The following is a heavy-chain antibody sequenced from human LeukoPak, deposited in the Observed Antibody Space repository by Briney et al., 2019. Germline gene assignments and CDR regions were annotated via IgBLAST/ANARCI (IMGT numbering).Heavy chain of an antibody. Sequence: PGGSLRLSCAASGFTFNNYAMNWVRQAPGKGLEWVSVISGSGGTTYYADSVKGRFTISRDSSKNTLYLQMNSLRAEDTAVYYCARDHGGGTGYWGQGTLVTVSS. J-gene: IGHJ4*02. V-gene: IGHV3-23*01. CDR3: ARDHGGGTGY. CDR1: GFTFNNYA. CDR2: ISGSGGTT. D-gene: IGHD3-16*01.